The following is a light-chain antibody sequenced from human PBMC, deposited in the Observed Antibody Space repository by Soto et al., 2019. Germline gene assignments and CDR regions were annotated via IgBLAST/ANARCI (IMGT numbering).Light chain of an antibody. V-gene: IGKV3-11*01. CDR1: QSVSSY. CDR3: QQRSNWPRLIT. Sequence: EIVLTQSPATLSLSPGERATLSCRASQSVSSYLAWYQQKPGQAPRLLIYDASNRATGIPARFSGSGSGTDCTLTISSLEPEDFAVYYCQQRSNWPRLITFGQGTRLEIK. CDR2: DAS. J-gene: IGKJ5*01.